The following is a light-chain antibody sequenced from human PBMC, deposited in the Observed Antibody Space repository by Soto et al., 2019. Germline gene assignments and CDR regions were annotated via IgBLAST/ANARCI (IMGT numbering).Light chain of an antibody. Sequence: EIVLTQSPGTLSLSPGERATLSCRASQSVSSSYLAWYQQKPGQAPRLLIYGASSRATGIPARFSGSGSGTEFTLTINSLQAEDCAVYYCQQYYNWPRTFGQGTRLEI. CDR3: QQYYNWPRT. CDR1: QSVSSSY. V-gene: IGKV3-20*01. CDR2: GAS. J-gene: IGKJ5*01.